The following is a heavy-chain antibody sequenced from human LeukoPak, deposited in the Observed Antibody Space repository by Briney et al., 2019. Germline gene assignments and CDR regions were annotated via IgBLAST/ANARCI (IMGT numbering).Heavy chain of an antibody. V-gene: IGHV1-69*04. CDR3: ARDFVVVVAATRLVYNWLDP. J-gene: IGHJ5*02. CDR1: GGTFSSYA. Sequence: GASVKVSCKASGGTFSSYAISWVRQAPGQGLEWMGRIIPILGIANYAQKFQGRVTITADKSTSTAYMELSSLRSEDTAVYYCARDFVVVVAATRLVYNWLDPWGQGTLVTVSS. D-gene: IGHD2-15*01. CDR2: IIPILGIA.